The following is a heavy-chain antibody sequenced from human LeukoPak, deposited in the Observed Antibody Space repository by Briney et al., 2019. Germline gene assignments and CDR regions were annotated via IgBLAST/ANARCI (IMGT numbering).Heavy chain of an antibody. CDR1: GYSFTSYW. J-gene: IGHJ4*02. Sequence: GESLKISCKGSGYSFTSYWIGWVRQMPGKGLEWMGIIYPGDSDTRYSPSFQGQVTISADKSISTAYLQWSSLKASDTAMYYCARQIIRHNIAARPDPFDYWGQGTLVTVSS. CDR2: IYPGDSDT. D-gene: IGHD6-6*01. V-gene: IGHV5-51*01. CDR3: ARQIIRHNIAARPDPFDY.